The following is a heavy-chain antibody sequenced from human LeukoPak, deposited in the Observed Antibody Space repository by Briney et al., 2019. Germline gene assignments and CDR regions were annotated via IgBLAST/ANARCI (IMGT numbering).Heavy chain of an antibody. J-gene: IGHJ4*02. CDR1: GFTFSTYW. V-gene: IGHV3-74*01. CDR3: ARVLAMVRGVIDY. D-gene: IGHD3-10*01. Sequence: GGSLRLSCAASGFTFSTYWMHWVRQAPGKGLVWVSRLNPDGSSTNYADSVKGRFTISRDNSKNTLYLQMNSLRAEDTAVYYCARVLAMVRGVIDYWGQGTLVTVSS. CDR2: LNPDGSST.